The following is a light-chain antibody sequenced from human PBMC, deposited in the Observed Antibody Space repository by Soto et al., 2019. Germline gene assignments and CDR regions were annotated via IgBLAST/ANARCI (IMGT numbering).Light chain of an antibody. Sequence: EIVMTQSPATLSVSPGERATLSCRASQSVSSNLAWYQQKPGQAPRRLIYGASTRATGIPARFSGSRSGTEFMLTISILQSVDFAVYYCQQYNNWPVGFTFGHGTKVDI. CDR1: QSVSSN. CDR2: GAS. J-gene: IGKJ3*01. CDR3: QQYNNWPVGFT. V-gene: IGKV3-15*01.